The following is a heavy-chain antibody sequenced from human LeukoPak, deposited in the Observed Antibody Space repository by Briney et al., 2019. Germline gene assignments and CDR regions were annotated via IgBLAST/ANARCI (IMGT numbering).Heavy chain of an antibody. CDR1: GGSISGYY. CDR2: IYYSGST. Sequence: TSETLSLTCTVSGGSISGYYWSWIRQPPGKGLEWIGYIYYSGSTNYNPSLKSRVTISVDTSKNQFSLKLSSVTAADTAVYYCASFVEMAAFDYWGQGTLVTVSS. CDR3: ASFVEMAAFDY. V-gene: IGHV4-59*01. D-gene: IGHD5-24*01. J-gene: IGHJ4*02.